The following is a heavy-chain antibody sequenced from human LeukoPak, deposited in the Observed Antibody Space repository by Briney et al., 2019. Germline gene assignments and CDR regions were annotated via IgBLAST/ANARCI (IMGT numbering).Heavy chain of an antibody. CDR2: MWYGGTDK. J-gene: IGHJ6*03. CDR3: AKDLSGDYPSYYMDV. Sequence: GGSLRLSCAASGFTFSSYGMHWVRQAPGKGLEWVTLMWYGGTDKYYADSVKGRFTISRDTSKNTLYLQMNSLRPEDTAVYYCAKDLSGDYPSYYMDVWGKGTTVTVSS. D-gene: IGHD4-17*01. V-gene: IGHV3-30*02. CDR1: GFTFSSYG.